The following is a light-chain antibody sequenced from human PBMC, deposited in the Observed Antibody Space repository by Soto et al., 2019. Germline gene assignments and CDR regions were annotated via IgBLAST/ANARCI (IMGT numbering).Light chain of an antibody. CDR2: EVS. J-gene: IGLJ2*01. V-gene: IGLV2-8*01. CDR3: RSYAGSNIV. Sequence: QSALTQPPSASGSPGQSVTISCTGTSSDVGGYNYVSWYQQHPGKAPKLMIYEVSKRPSGVPDRFSGSKSGNTASLTVSGLQAEDEADYYCRSYAGSNIVFGGGTTLTVL. CDR1: SSDVGGYNY.